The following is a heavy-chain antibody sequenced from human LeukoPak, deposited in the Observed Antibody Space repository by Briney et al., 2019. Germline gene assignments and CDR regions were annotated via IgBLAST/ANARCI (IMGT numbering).Heavy chain of an antibody. CDR3: ARGTYCSGGSCYPGVWFDP. V-gene: IGHV4-59*12. CDR2: INYSGNT. J-gene: IGHJ5*02. Sequence: PSETLSLTCTVSGGSISSYYWSWVRQPPGKGLEWIGYINYSGNTNYNPSLKSRVTMSVDTSKNQFSLKLSSVTAADTAVYYCARGTYCSGGSCYPGVWFDPWGQGTLVTVSS. D-gene: IGHD2-15*01. CDR1: GGSISSYY.